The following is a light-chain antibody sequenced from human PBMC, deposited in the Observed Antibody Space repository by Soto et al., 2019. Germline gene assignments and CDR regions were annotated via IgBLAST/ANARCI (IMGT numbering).Light chain of an antibody. CDR3: QQHTNWPLLT. CDR1: QSVSSS. CDR2: DAS. J-gene: IGKJ4*01. Sequence: EIVLTQSPATPSLSPGERATLSCRASQSVSSSLAWYQQKPGQAPRLLIYDASNRATGIPARFSGSGSGTDFTLTISSLEPEDFAVYYCQQHTNWPLLTLGGGTKVDIK. V-gene: IGKV3-11*01.